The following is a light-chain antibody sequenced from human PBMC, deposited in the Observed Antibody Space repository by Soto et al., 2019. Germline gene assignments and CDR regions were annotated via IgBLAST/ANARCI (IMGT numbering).Light chain of an antibody. J-gene: IGLJ2*01. Sequence: QSVLTQPRSVSGSPGQSVTISCTGTSSDVGAYNYVSWYQQHPGKAPKLIIYDVTKRPSGVPDRFSGSKSGNTASLTISGLQADDEGDFYCCSYAGNYTWVFGGGTKLTVL. CDR3: CSYAGNYTWV. CDR1: SSDVGAYNY. V-gene: IGLV2-11*01. CDR2: DVT.